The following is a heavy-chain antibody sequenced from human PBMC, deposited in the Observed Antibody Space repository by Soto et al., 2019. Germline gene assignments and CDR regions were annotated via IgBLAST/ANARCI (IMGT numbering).Heavy chain of an antibody. V-gene: IGHV1-69*13. Sequence: GASVKVSCKASGGTFSSYAISWVRQAPGQGLEWMGGIIPIFGTANYAQKFQGRVTITADESTSTAYMELSSLRSEDTAVYYCAKDRGGWFGAEPFDPWGQGTLVTVSS. D-gene: IGHD3-10*01. CDR3: AKDRGGWFGAEPFDP. CDR1: GGTFSSYA. J-gene: IGHJ5*02. CDR2: IIPIFGTA.